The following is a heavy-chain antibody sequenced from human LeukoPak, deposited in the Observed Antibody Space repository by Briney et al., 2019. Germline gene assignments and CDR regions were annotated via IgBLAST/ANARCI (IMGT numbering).Heavy chain of an antibody. CDR2: IYSSGST. J-gene: IGHJ5*02. CDR1: GGSFSTYY. D-gene: IGHD7-27*01. V-gene: IGHV4-59*01. Sequence: SETLSLTCSVSGGSFSTYYWSWIRQPPGKGLECIGYIYSSGSTTYNPSLKSRVTISIDTAKKQFSLKLTSVTAADTAVYYCARQEELGGGWFDPWGQGTLVTVSS. CDR3: ARQEELGGGWFDP.